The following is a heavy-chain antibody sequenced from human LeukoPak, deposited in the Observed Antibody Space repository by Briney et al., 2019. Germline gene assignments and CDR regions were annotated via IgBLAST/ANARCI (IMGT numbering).Heavy chain of an antibody. V-gene: IGHV4-59*08. CDR3: ARRAGGWYSLDAFDI. CDR2: IYYSGST. D-gene: IGHD6-19*01. J-gene: IGHJ3*02. Sequence: SETLSLTCTVSGGSISNYYWSWIRQPPGKGLEWIGYIYYSGSTNYNPSLKSRVTISVDTSKNQFSLKLSSVTAADTAVYYCARRAGGWYSLDAFDIWGQGTMVTVSS. CDR1: GGSISNYY.